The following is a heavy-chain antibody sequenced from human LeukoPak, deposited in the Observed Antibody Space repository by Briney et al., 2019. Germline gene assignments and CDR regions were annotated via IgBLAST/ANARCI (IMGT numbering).Heavy chain of an antibody. V-gene: IGHV3-23*01. CDR3: AKDLGRYRNNYFDY. D-gene: IGHD1-26*01. J-gene: IGHJ4*02. CDR1: GFTFSIYA. Sequence: GGSLRLSCAASGFTFSIYAMNWVPQTPGKGLECVSAISGSGGSTYYADSVKGRFTISRDNSKNTMYLQMNSLRAEDTDVYYCAKDLGRYRNNYFDYWGQGTLVTVSS. CDR2: ISGSGGST.